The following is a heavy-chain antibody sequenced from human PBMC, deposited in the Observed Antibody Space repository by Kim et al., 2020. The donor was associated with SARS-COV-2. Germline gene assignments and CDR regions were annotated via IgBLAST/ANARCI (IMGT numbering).Heavy chain of an antibody. J-gene: IGHJ4*02. CDR3: ARDLAAAEGC. CDR2: TI. Sequence: TIYYRDSVKGRLTNSRDNATKSLYLQMNSLRAEDTAVYYCARDLAAAEGCWGQGTLVTVSS. V-gene: IGHV3-11*01. D-gene: IGHD6-13*01.